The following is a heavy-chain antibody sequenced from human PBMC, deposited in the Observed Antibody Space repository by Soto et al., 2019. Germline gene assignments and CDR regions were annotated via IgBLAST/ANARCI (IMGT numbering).Heavy chain of an antibody. Sequence: GGSLRLSCAASGFTFSMYWMHWVRQVPGKGPEWVSRINDDGSSTNYADSVKGRFTISRDNAKNTLYLQMNALRAEDTAVYYCTRGPRSTSTGTGAFWGQGTLVTVYS. CDR3: TRGPRSTSTGTGAF. V-gene: IGHV3-74*01. J-gene: IGHJ4*02. CDR2: INDDGSST. CDR1: GFTFSMYW. D-gene: IGHD1-1*01.